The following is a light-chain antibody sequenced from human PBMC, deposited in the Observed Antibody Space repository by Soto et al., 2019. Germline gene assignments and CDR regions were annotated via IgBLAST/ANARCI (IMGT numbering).Light chain of an antibody. CDR2: DVS. V-gene: IGLV2-11*01. Sequence: QSALTQPRSVSGSPGQSVTISCTGTSSDVGGYNYVSWYQHHPGKAPKSMIYDVSKRPSGVPDRFSGSKSGNTASLTISGLQAEDEADYYCRSYAGSYTWVFGGGTQLT. CDR3: RSYAGSYTWV. J-gene: IGLJ3*02. CDR1: SSDVGGYNY.